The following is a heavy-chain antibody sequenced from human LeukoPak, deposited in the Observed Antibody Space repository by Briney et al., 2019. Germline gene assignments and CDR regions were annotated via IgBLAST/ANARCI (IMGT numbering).Heavy chain of an antibody. V-gene: IGHV4-59*01. CDR2: IYYSGST. CDR1: GGSFSGYY. D-gene: IGHD1-26*01. Sequence: PSETLSLTCAVYGGSFSGYYWSWIRQPPGKGLEWIGYIYYSGSTNYNPSLKSRVTISVDTSKNQFSLKLSSVTAADTAVYYCARDLTPGIVGAPHYYYYGMDVWGQGTTVTVSS. J-gene: IGHJ6*02. CDR3: ARDLTPGIVGAPHYYYYGMDV.